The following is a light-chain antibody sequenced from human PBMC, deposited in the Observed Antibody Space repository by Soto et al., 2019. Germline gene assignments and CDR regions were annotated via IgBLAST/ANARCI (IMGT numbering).Light chain of an antibody. J-gene: IGKJ3*01. CDR3: QQYNNWPRIFT. Sequence: EIVMTQSPATLSVSPGERATLSCRASQSVSSNLAWYQQKPGQAPRLLIYGASPRATGIPARFSGSGSGTEFTLTISSLQSEDFADYYCQQYNNWPRIFTFGPGTKVDIK. V-gene: IGKV3-15*01. CDR2: GAS. CDR1: QSVSSN.